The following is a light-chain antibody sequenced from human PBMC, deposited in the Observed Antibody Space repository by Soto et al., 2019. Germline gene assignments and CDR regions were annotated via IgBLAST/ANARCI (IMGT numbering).Light chain of an antibody. CDR3: LQYKHWPPWLT. Sequence: EIVMTQSPATLSVSPGERATLSCRASQSVNTNLAWYQQKPGQAPRLRIYGASTRAPGIPARFSGSGSGTEFSLTVSSLQSEDFAVYNCLQYKHWPPWLTFGGGTKVEV. V-gene: IGKV3-15*01. CDR2: GAS. J-gene: IGKJ4*01. CDR1: QSVNTN.